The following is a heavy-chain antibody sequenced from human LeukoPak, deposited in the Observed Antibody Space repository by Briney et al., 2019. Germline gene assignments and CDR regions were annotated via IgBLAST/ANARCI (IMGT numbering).Heavy chain of an antibody. CDR3: ARGGRDTMVRGVIPLDY. CDR1: GGSFSGYY. D-gene: IGHD3-10*01. V-gene: IGHV4-34*01. J-gene: IGHJ4*02. Sequence: SETLSLTCAVYGGSFSGYYWSWIRQPPGKGLEWIGEINHSGSTNYNPSLKSRVTISVDTSKNQFSLKLSSVTAADTAVYYCARGGRDTMVRGVIPLDYWGQGTLDTVSS. CDR2: INHSGST.